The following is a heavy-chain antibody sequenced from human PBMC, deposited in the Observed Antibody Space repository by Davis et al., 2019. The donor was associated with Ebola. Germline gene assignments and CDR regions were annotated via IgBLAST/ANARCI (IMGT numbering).Heavy chain of an antibody. CDR3: ASSGYSYGYRSSWFDP. V-gene: IGHV4-34*01. CDR1: GGSFSGYY. D-gene: IGHD5-18*01. Sequence: MPSETLSLTCAVYGGSFSGYYWSWIRQPPGKGLEWIGEINHSGSTNYNPSLKSRVTISVDTSKNQFSLKLSSVTAADTAVYYCASSGYSYGYRSSWFDPWGQGTLVTVSS. CDR2: INHSGST. J-gene: IGHJ5*02.